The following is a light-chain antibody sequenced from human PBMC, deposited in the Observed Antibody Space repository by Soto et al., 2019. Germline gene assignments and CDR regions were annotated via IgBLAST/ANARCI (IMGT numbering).Light chain of an antibody. CDR2: EVS. CDR3: SSYTGSSTFYV. J-gene: IGLJ1*01. V-gene: IGLV2-14*01. CDR1: SSDVGGYNS. Sequence: QSALTQPASVSGSPGQSITISCTGTSSDVGGYNSVSWYQQHPGKAPKLMIYEVSNRPSGVSNRFSGSKSGNTASLTISGLQAEDEADYSCSSYTGSSTFYVFGTGTKVTVL.